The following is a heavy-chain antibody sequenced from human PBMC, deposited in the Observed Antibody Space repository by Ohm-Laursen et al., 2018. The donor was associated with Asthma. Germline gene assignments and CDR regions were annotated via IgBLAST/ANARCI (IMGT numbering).Heavy chain of an antibody. CDR1: GGSISSYY. V-gene: IGHV4-59*01. CDR3: ARDRAGGGY. CDR2: IYYTGTT. Sequence: DTLSLTCTVSGGSISSYYWSWIRQPPGKGLEWIGYIYYTGTTNYNPSLKSRVTISVDTSKNQFSLKLSSVTAADTAVYYCARDRAGGGYWGQGTPVTVSS. J-gene: IGHJ4*02. D-gene: IGHD3-10*01.